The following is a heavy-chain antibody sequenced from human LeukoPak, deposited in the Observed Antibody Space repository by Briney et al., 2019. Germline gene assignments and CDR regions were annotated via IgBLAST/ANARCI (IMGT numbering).Heavy chain of an antibody. V-gene: IGHV4-39*07. CDR1: RGSINSFY. CDR3: ARATSYYDFWSGYQNPSYFDY. Sequence: SETLSLTCTVSRGSINSFYWGWIRQPPGKGLEWIGSLSYTGTTYFNPSLESRVTISVDTSKNQFSLKLSSVTAADTAVYYCARATSYYDFWSGYQNPSYFDYWGQGTLVTVSS. D-gene: IGHD3-3*01. J-gene: IGHJ4*02. CDR2: LSYTGTT.